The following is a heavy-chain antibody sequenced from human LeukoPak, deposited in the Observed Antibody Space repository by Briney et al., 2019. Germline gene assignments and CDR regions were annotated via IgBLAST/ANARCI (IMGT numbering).Heavy chain of an antibody. J-gene: IGHJ6*03. Sequence: GGSLRLSCAASRFTFSSYAMSWVRQAPGKGLEWVSAISSNGGSTYYANSVKGRFTISRDNSKNTLYLQMGSLRAEDMAVYYCARVGRRSSYYMDVWGKGTTVTVSS. CDR3: ARVGRRSSYYMDV. CDR2: ISSNGGST. CDR1: RFTFSSYA. V-gene: IGHV3-64*01.